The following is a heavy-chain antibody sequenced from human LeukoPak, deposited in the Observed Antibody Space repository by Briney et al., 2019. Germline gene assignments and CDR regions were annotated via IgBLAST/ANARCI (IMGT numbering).Heavy chain of an antibody. CDR2: FDPEDGET. V-gene: IGHV1-24*01. D-gene: IGHD3-22*01. CDR3: ATTYSYYGRYFDY. CDR1: GYTLTELS. Sequence: RASVKVSCKVSGYTLTELSMHWVRQAPGKGLEWMGGFDPEDGETIYAQKFQGRVTMTEDTSTDTAYMELSSLRSEDTAVYYCATTYSYYGRYFDYWGQGTLVTVSS. J-gene: IGHJ4*02.